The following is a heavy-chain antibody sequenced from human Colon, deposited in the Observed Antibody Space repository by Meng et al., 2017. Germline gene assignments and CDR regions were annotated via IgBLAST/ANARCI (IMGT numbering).Heavy chain of an antibody. J-gene: IGHJ4*02. CDR1: GFTFSSYW. V-gene: IGHV3-7*01. D-gene: IGHD6-6*01. Sequence: GGSRRLSCAASGFTFSSYWMSWVRQAPGKGLEWVANIKPDGSEKYNVDSVKGRFTISRDNAKNSLYLQMNTLRAEDTAVYYCARYYSSSRGGRMEYWGQGTLVTVSS. CDR2: IKPDGSEK. CDR3: ARYYSSSRGGRMEY.